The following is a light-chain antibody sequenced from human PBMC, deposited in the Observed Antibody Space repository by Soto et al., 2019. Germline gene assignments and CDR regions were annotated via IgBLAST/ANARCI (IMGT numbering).Light chain of an antibody. J-gene: IGKJ1*01. V-gene: IGKV3-11*01. CDR2: DAS. CDR3: QQRSNWPRT. CDR1: QSVSSY. Sequence: EIVLTQSPATLSLSPGERATLSCRASQSVSSYLAWYQQKPGQAPRLLIYDASNRATGIPARFSGSGSGTDFTLPISSLEPEDFVVYYCQQRSNWPRTFGQGTKVEIK.